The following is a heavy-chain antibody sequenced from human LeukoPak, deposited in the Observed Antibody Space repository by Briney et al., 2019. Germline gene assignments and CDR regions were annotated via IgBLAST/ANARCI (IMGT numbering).Heavy chain of an antibody. V-gene: IGHV3-53*01. Sequence: GGSLRLSCAASGFTFSTYAMSWVRQAPGKGLEWVSVIYSGGSTYYADSVKGRFTISRDNSKNTLYLQMNSLRAEDTAVYYCARDFSGRGDAFDIWGQGTMVTVSS. J-gene: IGHJ3*02. D-gene: IGHD1-26*01. CDR1: GFTFSTYA. CDR2: IYSGGST. CDR3: ARDFSGRGDAFDI.